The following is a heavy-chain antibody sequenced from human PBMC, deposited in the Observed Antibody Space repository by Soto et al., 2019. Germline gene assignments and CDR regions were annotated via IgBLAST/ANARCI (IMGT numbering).Heavy chain of an antibody. CDR1: GFTVSSNY. V-gene: IGHV3-66*01. CDR2: IYSGGST. CDR3: AVQGAYSSSAADDDY. Sequence: GGSLRLSCAASGFTVSSNYMSWVRQAPGKGLEWVSVIYSGGSTYYADSVKGRFTISRDNSKNTLYLQMNSLRAEDTAVYYCAVQGAYSSSAADDDYWGQGTLVTVSS. D-gene: IGHD6-6*01. J-gene: IGHJ4*02.